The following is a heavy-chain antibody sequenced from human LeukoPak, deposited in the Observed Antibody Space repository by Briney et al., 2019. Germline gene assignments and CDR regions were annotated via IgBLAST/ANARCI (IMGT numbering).Heavy chain of an antibody. D-gene: IGHD5-18*01. J-gene: IGHJ4*02. CDR3: ARENNRYGRIDY. Sequence: SETLSLTCTVSGDSIGLYYWSWVRQPPGKGLEWIGYVSYSGSTDYNPSLKSRVIISIDTSKNQFSLRLSSVTAADTAVYYCARENNRYGRIDYWGQGTQVTVSS. V-gene: IGHV4-59*01. CDR1: GDSIGLYY. CDR2: VSYSGST.